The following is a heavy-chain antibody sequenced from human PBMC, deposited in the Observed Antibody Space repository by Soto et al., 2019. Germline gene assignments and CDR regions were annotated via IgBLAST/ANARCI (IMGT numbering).Heavy chain of an antibody. J-gene: IGHJ4*02. CDR2: INSDGSST. D-gene: IGHD2-15*01. Sequence: GGSLRLSCAASGFTFSSYWMHWVRQAPGKGLVWVSRINSDGSSTSYADSVKSRFTISRDNAKNTLYLQMNSLRAEDTAVYYCVRTSLVVAAATREDYWGQGTLVTVSS. CDR1: GFTFSSYW. CDR3: VRTSLVVAAATREDY. V-gene: IGHV3-74*01.